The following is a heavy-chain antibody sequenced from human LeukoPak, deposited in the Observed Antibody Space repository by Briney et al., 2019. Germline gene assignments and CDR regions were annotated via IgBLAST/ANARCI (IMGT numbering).Heavy chain of an antibody. CDR1: GFTFSSYA. V-gene: IGHV3-48*04. CDR2: ISSSGSII. D-gene: IGHD3-22*01. CDR3: ARVGYDSSGRFDY. J-gene: IGHJ4*02. Sequence: PGGSLRLSCAASGFTFSSYAMSWVRQAPGKGLEWVSYISSSGSIIYYADSVKGRFIMSRDNAKNSLYLQMNSLRAEDTAVYFCARVGYDSSGRFDYWGQGTLVTVSS.